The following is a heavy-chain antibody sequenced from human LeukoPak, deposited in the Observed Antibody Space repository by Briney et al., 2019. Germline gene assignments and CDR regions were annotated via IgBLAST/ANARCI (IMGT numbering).Heavy chain of an antibody. Sequence: SGGSLRLSCAASGFTFSSYWMSWVRQAPGKGLEWISDISSSTFFTNYADSVKGRFTISRDNAKNSLYLQMNSLRAEDTAVYYCARSQAGPHDYWGQGTLVTVSS. D-gene: IGHD6-19*01. V-gene: IGHV3-21*01. J-gene: IGHJ4*02. CDR2: ISSSTFFT. CDR3: ARSQAGPHDY. CDR1: GFTFSSYW.